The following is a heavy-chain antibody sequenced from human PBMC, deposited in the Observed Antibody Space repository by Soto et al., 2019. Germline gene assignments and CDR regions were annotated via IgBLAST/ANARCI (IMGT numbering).Heavy chain of an antibody. CDR2: INAGNANT. Sequence: ASVKVSCKASGYTFTNYAIHWVRQAPGQRLEWMGWINAGNANTKYSQKFQDRVTITIDTSTSTTYMDLSSLTSDDTAIYYCAKNGQPPYYYYGLDVWGQGTKVTVSS. V-gene: IGHV1-3*01. CDR3: AKNGQPPYYYYGLDV. J-gene: IGHJ6*02. D-gene: IGHD2-8*01. CDR1: GYTFTNYA.